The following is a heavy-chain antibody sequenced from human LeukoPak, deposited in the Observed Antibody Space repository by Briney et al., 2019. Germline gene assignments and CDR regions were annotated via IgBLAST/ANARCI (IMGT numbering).Heavy chain of an antibody. Sequence: GESLEISFQASGYSFTTYWIAWVRQMPGKGLEWMGIIYPGDSDARYSPSFQGQVTFSADKSISTAYLQWSSLKASDTAMYFCARRDIAVAGSIDYWGQGTLVTVSS. D-gene: IGHD6-19*01. V-gene: IGHV5-51*01. CDR2: IYPGDSDA. CDR3: ARRDIAVAGSIDY. CDR1: GYSFTTYW. J-gene: IGHJ4*02.